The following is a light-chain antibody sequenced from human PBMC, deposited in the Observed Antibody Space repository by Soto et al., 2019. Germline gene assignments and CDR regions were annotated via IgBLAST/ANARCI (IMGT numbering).Light chain of an antibody. J-gene: IGKJ1*01. CDR1: QSVRRY. CDR3: QQRSNWPAT. Sequence: EIVLTQSPATLSLSPGERATLSCRASQSVRRYLAWYQQKPGQAPRLLLYDASNRATGIPARFSGSGSGTDFTLTISSLVPEDFAVYYCQQRSNWPATFVQGTKGEIK. CDR2: DAS. V-gene: IGKV3-11*01.